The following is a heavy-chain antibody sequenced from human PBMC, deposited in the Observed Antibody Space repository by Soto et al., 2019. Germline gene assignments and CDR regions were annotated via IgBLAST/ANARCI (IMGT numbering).Heavy chain of an antibody. CDR3: AREIGGYSNGIGYAFDI. Sequence: GASVKVSCKASGGTFSSYAISWVRQAPGQGLEWMGGIIPIFGTANYAQKFQGRVTITADESTSTAYMELSSLRSEDTAVYYCAREIGGYSNGIGYAFDIWGQGTIVTV. D-gene: IGHD5-18*01. V-gene: IGHV1-69*13. CDR2: IIPIFGTA. CDR1: GGTFSSYA. J-gene: IGHJ3*02.